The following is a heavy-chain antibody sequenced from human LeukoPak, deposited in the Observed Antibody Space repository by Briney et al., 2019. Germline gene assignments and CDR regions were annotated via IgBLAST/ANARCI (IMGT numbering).Heavy chain of an antibody. Sequence: GGSLRLPCAASGFTFSSYSMNWVRQAPGKGLEWVSSISSSSSYIYYADSVKGRFTISRDNAKNSLYLQMNSLRAEDTAVYYCARGVRGVTRRGHFDYWGQGTLVTVSS. CDR3: ARGVRGVTRRGHFDY. CDR2: ISSSSSYI. CDR1: GFTFSSYS. D-gene: IGHD3-10*01. V-gene: IGHV3-21*01. J-gene: IGHJ4*02.